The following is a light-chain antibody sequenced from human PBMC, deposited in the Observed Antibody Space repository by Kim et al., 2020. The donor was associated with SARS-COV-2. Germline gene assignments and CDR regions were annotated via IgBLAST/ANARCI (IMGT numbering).Light chain of an antibody. CDR3: QKSYSAPLT. Sequence: SAAVGDSVTITCRASQAISTHLAWYQQKVGKVPQRLIYGASTLQPGVPSRFSSSGSGTEFTLTINNLQPEDIATYYCQKSYSAPLTFGQGTKLEI. CDR1: QAISTH. J-gene: IGKJ2*01. V-gene: IGKV1-27*01. CDR2: GAS.